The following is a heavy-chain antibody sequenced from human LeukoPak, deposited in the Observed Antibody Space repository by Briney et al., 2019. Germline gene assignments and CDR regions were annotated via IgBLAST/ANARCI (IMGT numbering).Heavy chain of an antibody. CDR3: ARLYYYDSSGYYPRGWFDP. CDR1: GFTFSDYY. CDR2: ISSSGSTI. D-gene: IGHD3-22*01. J-gene: IGHJ5*02. V-gene: IGHV3-11*01. Sequence: ALRLSCAASGFTFSDYYRSWIRQAPGKVLERVSYISSSGSTIYYADSVKGRFTISRDNAKNSMYLQMNSLRAEDTAVYYCARLYYYDSSGYYPRGWFDPWGQGTLVTVSS.